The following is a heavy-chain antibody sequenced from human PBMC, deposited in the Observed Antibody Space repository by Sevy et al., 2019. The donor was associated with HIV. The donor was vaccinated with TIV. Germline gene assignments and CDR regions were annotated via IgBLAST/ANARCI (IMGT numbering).Heavy chain of an antibody. CDR2: ISSSSSTI. D-gene: IGHD3-10*01. Sequence: GGSLRLSCAASGFTFSSYSMNWVRQAPGKGLEWVSYISSSSSTIYYADSVKGRFTISRDNAKNSLYLQMNSLRDEDTAVYYCARDHLVWGVIVNFDYWGQGTLVTVSS. J-gene: IGHJ4*02. V-gene: IGHV3-48*02. CDR1: GFTFSSYS. CDR3: ARDHLVWGVIVNFDY.